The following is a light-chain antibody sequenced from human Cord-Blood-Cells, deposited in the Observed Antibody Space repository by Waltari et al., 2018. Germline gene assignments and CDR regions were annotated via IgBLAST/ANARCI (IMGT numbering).Light chain of an antibody. CDR2: DAS. J-gene: IGKJ2*01. CDR1: QSVSSY. CDR3: QQRSNWPLYT. Sequence: EIVLTQSPATLSLSPGERATLSCRASQSVSSYLAWYQQKPGQAPRLLIYDASNRATGIPARFSGRVSGTDFTLTISSLGPEDFAVYYCQQRSNWPLYTFGQGTKLEIK. V-gene: IGKV3-11*01.